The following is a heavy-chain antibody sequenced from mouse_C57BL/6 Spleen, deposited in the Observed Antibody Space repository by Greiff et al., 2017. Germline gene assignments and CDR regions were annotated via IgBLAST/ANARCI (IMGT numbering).Heavy chain of an antibody. V-gene: IGHV1-9*01. CDR2: IFPCNGST. J-gene: IGHJ3*01. Sequence: QVQLQESGAELMKPGASVKLSCKASGYTFTGYWIEWVKQRPGNGLEWIGVIFPCNGSTNYNEQFKGKATFTGETTANTAYMQLSSLTSEDSAVYYWARAVDYDYDGAYWGQGTLVTVSA. CDR3: ARAVDYDYDGAY. D-gene: IGHD2-4*01. CDR1: GYTFTGYW.